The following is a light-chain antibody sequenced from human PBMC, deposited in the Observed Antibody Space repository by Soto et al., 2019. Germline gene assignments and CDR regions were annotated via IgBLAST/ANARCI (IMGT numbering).Light chain of an antibody. CDR2: AAS. V-gene: IGKV1-39*01. J-gene: IGKJ1*01. CDR3: QQSYSTRWT. CDR1: QSISSY. Sequence: DIQMTQSPSSLSASVGDRVTITCRASQSISSYLNWYQQKPGKAPKLLIYAASSLQSGVPPRFSGSGSGTDFTLTISSLQPEDFATYYCQQSYSTRWTFGQGTKV.